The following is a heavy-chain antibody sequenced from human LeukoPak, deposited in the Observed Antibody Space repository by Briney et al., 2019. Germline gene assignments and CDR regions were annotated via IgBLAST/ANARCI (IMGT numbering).Heavy chain of an antibody. CDR3: ARDRASVYYYYMDV. CDR1: GGSISIGSDY. J-gene: IGHJ6*03. V-gene: IGHV4-61*02. CDR2: IYTSGSN. Sequence: SQTLSLTCTVSGGSISIGSDYWRSVRQPAGEGLGLLGCIYTSGSNNYNPSSKSHVTISVDTSKNQFSLKLRSVTAADTAVYYCARDRASVYYYYMDVWGKGTTVTVSS. D-gene: IGHD3-10*01.